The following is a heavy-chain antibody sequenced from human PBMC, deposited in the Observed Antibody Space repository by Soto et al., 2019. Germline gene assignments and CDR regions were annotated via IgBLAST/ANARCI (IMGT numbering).Heavy chain of an antibody. Sequence: QVQLIQSGAEVKKPGASMKVSCKASGYTFTAYYIHWVRQAPGQGLEWMGCINPNSGGAIYAQKFQGWVTMTRDTSINTAYMELSTLTSDDTAVYYCARAQAKLTQGYYRYAVDVWGQGASVTVSS. D-gene: IGHD2-15*01. CDR1: GYTFTAYY. V-gene: IGHV1-2*04. CDR2: INPNSGGA. J-gene: IGHJ6*02. CDR3: ARAQAKLTQGYYRYAVDV.